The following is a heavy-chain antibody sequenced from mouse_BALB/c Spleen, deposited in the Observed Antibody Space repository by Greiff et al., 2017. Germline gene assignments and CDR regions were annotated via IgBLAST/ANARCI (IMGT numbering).Heavy chain of an antibody. CDR1: GYTFTSYY. V-gene: IGHV1S56*01. D-gene: IGHD2-13*01. J-gene: IGHJ2*01. CDR3: ARSGGDPYFDY. CDR2: IYPGNVNT. Sequence: QVQLKQSGPELVKPGASVRISCKASGYTFTSYYIHWVKQRPGQGLEWIGWIYPGNVNTKYNEKFKGKATLTADKSSSTAYMQLSSLTSEDSAVYFCARSGGDPYFDYWGQGTTLTVSS.